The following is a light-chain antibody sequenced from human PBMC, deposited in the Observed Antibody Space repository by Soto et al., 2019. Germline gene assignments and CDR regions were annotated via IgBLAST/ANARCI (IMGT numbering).Light chain of an antibody. CDR3: CSYAGSSTFYV. CDR2: EGS. Sequence: QSVLTQPASVSGSPGQPITISRTGTSSDVGSYNLVSWYQQHPGKAPKLMIYEGSKRPSGVSNRFSGSKSGNTASLTISGLQAEDEADYYCCSYAGSSTFYVFGTGTKVTVL. J-gene: IGLJ1*01. CDR1: SSDVGSYNL. V-gene: IGLV2-23*01.